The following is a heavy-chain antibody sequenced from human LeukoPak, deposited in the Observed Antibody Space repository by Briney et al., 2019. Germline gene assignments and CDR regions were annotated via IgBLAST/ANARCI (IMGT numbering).Heavy chain of an antibody. Sequence: ASVKVSCKASGYTFTNYDINWVRQATGQGLEWMGWMNPNSGNTGYAQKFQGRVTITRDTSASTVYMELSRLRSDDTAVYYCARLMVTGVDYWGQGTLVTVSS. D-gene: IGHD5-18*01. V-gene: IGHV1-8*03. J-gene: IGHJ4*02. CDR1: GYTFTNYD. CDR3: ARLMVTGVDY. CDR2: MNPNSGNT.